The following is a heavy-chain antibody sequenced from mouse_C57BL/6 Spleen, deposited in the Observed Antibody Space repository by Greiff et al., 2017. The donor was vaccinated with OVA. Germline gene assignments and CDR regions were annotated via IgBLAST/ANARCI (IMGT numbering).Heavy chain of an antibody. CDR2: IYPGSGST. J-gene: IGHJ2*01. Sequence: QVHVKQSGAELVKPGASVKMSCKASGYTFTSYWITWVKQRPGQGLEWIGDIYPGSGSTNYNEKFKSKATLTVDTSSSTAYMQLSSLTSEDSAVYYCARQYYCDYWGQGTTLTVSS. V-gene: IGHV1-55*01. CDR1: GYTFTSYW. CDR3: ARQYYCDY.